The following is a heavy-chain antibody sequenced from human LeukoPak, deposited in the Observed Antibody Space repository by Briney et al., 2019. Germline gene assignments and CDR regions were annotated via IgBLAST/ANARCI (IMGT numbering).Heavy chain of an antibody. V-gene: IGHV4-30-4*08. CDR2: IYYSGST. J-gene: IGHJ4*02. CDR1: GGSISSGDYY. CDR3: ARYQSRLRFLEWLSNFDY. D-gene: IGHD3-3*01. Sequence: SETLSLTCTVSGGSISSGDYYWSWIRQPPGKGLEWIGYIYYSGSTYYNPSLKSRVTISVDTSKNQFSLKLSSVTAADTAVYYYARYQSRLRFLEWLSNFDYWGQGSLVTVSS.